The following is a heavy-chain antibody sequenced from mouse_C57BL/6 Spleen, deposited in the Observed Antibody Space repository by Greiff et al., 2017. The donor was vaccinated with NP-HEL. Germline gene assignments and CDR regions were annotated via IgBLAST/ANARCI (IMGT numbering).Heavy chain of an antibody. Sequence: VQLQQSGAELVKPGASVKISCKASGYAFSSYWMNWVKQRPGKGLEWIGQIYPGDGDTNYNGKFKGKATLTADKSSSTAYMQLSSLTSEDSAVYFCERYYGNYSAMDYWGQGTSVTVSS. CDR3: ERYYGNYSAMDY. CDR1: GYAFSSYW. D-gene: IGHD2-1*01. CDR2: IYPGDGDT. V-gene: IGHV1-80*01. J-gene: IGHJ4*01.